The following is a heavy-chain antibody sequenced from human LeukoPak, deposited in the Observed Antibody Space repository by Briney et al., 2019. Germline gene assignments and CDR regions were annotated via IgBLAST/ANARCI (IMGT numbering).Heavy chain of an antibody. V-gene: IGHV3-53*01. CDR3: AIDHEGFGELDY. Sequence: GGSLRLSCAASGFTVSSNYMSWVRQAPGKGLEWVSVLYSGGSTYYADSVKGRFTISRDNSKNTLYLQMNSLRDEDTAVYYCAIDHEGFGELDYWGQGTLVTVSS. CDR1: GFTVSSNY. D-gene: IGHD3-10*01. CDR2: LYSGGST. J-gene: IGHJ4*02.